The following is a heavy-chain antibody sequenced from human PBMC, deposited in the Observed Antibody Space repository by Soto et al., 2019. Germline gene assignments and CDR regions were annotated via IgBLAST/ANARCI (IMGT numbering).Heavy chain of an antibody. V-gene: IGHV3-23*01. CDR1: GFTFSSYA. J-gene: IGHJ4*02. Sequence: PGGSLRLSCAASGFTFSSYAMSWVRQAPGKGLEWVSSLTGSGSNTYYADSVKGRFTISRDNSKNTLYLQMNSLRAEDTAIYYCARRIAATGTAKHFYCWGQGALVTVSS. CDR3: ARRIAATGTAKHFYC. D-gene: IGHD6-13*01. CDR2: LTGSGSNT.